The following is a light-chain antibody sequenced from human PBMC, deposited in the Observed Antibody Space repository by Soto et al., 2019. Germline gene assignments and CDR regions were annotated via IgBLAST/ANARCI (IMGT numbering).Light chain of an antibody. J-gene: IGKJ3*01. CDR1: QTVCSTC. CDR3: QQYGGSPGFT. Sequence: EIVLTQSPGTLSLSPGERATLSCRTSQTVCSTCLAWYQQKPGQAPRLLISGASNRSTGIPDRFSGSGSGTDFTLTITSLEPDDFAVYYCQQYGGSPGFTFGPGTKVDIK. V-gene: IGKV3-20*01. CDR2: GAS.